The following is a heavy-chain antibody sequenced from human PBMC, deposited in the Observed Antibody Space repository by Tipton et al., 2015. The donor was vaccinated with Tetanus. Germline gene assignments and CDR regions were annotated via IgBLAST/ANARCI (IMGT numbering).Heavy chain of an antibody. CDR2: IYPGDSDT. CDR3: ARAHCTDGVCNFDF. D-gene: IGHD2-8*01. V-gene: IGHV5-51*01. CDR1: GYIFNNYW. Sequence: QLVQSGGEVKKPGESLKISCKGSGYIFNNYWIGWVRQKPGKGLEWMGIIYPGDSDTRYSPSFQGQVTISVDKSINTAYLQWSSLKASDTSMFYCARAHCTDGVCNFDFWGQGARVTAAS. J-gene: IGHJ4*02.